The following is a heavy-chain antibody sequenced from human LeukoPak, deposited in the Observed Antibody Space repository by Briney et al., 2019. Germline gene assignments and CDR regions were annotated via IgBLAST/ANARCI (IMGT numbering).Heavy chain of an antibody. Sequence: SQTLSLTCAVSGGSISSGGYSWSWIRQPPGKGLEWIGYIYHSGSTYYNPSLKSRVTISVDRSKNQFSLELSSVTAADTAVYYCARCDSHYFDYWGQGTLVTVSS. CDR3: ARCDSHYFDY. J-gene: IGHJ4*02. CDR1: GGSISSGGYS. V-gene: IGHV4-30-2*01. D-gene: IGHD2-21*02. CDR2: IYHSGST.